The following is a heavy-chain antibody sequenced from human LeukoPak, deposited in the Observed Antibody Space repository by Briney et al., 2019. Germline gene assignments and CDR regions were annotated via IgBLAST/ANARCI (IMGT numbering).Heavy chain of an antibody. CDR1: GFTFSSYA. CDR3: AKDTAMDYFDY. D-gene: IGHD5-18*01. Sequence: GGSLRLSCAASGFTFSSYAMSWVRQAPGKGLEWVSAISGSGGSTFYADSVKGRFTISRDNSKNTLYLQMSSLRAEDTAVYYCAKDTAMDYFDYWGQGTLVTVSS. J-gene: IGHJ4*02. V-gene: IGHV3-23*01. CDR2: ISGSGGST.